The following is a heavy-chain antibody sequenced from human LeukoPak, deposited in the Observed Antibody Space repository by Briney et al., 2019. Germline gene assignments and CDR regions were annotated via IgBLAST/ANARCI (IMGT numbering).Heavy chain of an antibody. V-gene: IGHV4-61*02. J-gene: IGHJ5*02. CDR1: GGSISSGSYY. CDR2: IYTSGST. D-gene: IGHD3-10*01. Sequence: SETLSLTCTVSGGSISSGSYYWSWIRQPAGKGLEWIGRIYTSGSTNYNPSLKSRVTISVDTSKNQFSLKLSSVTAADTAVYYCARDYYGSGSYYNERPFDPWGQGTLVTVSS. CDR3: ARDYYGSGSYYNERPFDP.